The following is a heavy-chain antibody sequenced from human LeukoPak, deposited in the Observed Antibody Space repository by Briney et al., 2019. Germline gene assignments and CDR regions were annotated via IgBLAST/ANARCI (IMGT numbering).Heavy chain of an antibody. V-gene: IGHV3-30*18. D-gene: IGHD1-1*01. J-gene: IGHJ3*02. CDR3: AKYAYNWNAPDGFDM. CDR2: ISYDGSRK. CDR1: RFSFSDHD. Sequence: GGSLRLSCRASRFSFSDHDMHWVRQAPGKGLEWAAMISYDGSRKHYGDSVKGRFTISRDNSESTLFLQMNSLRTDDTSVYFCAKYAYNWNAPDGFDMWGQGTMVIVSS.